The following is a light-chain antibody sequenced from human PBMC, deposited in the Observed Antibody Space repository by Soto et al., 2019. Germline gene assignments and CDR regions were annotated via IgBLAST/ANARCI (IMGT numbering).Light chain of an antibody. CDR1: QSISNW. J-gene: IGKJ1*01. Sequence: DIQMTQSPSTLSASVGDRVTITCRASQSISNWLAWYQQKPGKVPKLLIYKTSSLESGVPSRFSGSGSGTEFTLTTSSLQPDDFATYYCQQYHTYWTFGQGTKVDVK. V-gene: IGKV1-5*03. CDR3: QQYHTYWT. CDR2: KTS.